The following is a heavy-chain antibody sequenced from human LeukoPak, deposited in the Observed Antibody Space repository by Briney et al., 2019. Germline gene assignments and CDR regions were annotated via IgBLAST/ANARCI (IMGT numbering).Heavy chain of an antibody. Sequence: ASVKVSCKASSYTFTSYGISWVRQAPGQGLEWMGWIHPSTGNPAYAQGFTGRFVFSLDTSVSTTYLQITSLKAEDTAVYFCARAFQSLGGLSLPDYWGQGTLVTVSS. J-gene: IGHJ4*02. CDR1: SYTFTSYG. V-gene: IGHV7-4-1*02. CDR3: ARAFQSLGGLSLPDY. D-gene: IGHD3-16*02. CDR2: IHPSTGNP.